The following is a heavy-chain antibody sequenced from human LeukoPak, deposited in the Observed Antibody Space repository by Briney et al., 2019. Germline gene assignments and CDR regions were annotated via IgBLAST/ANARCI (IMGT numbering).Heavy chain of an antibody. CDR1: GGTFSSYA. D-gene: IGHD2-2*01. CDR2: IIPILGIA. J-gene: IGHJ4*02. CDR3: ARDQGGTSSHFDY. Sequence: SVKVSCKASGGTFSSYAIGWVRQAPGQGLEWMGRIIPILGIANYAQKFQGRVTITADKSTSTAYMELSSLRSEDTAVYYCARDQGGTSSHFDYWGQGTLVTVSS. V-gene: IGHV1-69*04.